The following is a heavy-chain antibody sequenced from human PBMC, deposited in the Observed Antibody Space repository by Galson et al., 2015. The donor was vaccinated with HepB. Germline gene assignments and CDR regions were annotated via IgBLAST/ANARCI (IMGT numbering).Heavy chain of an antibody. Sequence: SVKVSCKASGFTFTSSAMQWVRQARGQRLEWIGWIVVGSGNTNYAQKFQERVTITRDMSTSTAYMELSSLRSEDTAVYYCAAVAPMQLWLLGDYYYMDVWGKGTTVTVSS. V-gene: IGHV1-58*02. D-gene: IGHD5-18*01. CDR3: AAVAPMQLWLLGDYYYMDV. CDR2: IVVGSGNT. J-gene: IGHJ6*03. CDR1: GFTFTSSA.